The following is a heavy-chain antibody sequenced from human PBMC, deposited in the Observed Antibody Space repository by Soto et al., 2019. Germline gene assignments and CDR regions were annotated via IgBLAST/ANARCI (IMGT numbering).Heavy chain of an antibody. CDR2: ISGSGGRA. Sequence: EVPLLESGGGLVQPGGSLRLSCAASGFTFSSYAMSWVRQAPGKGLEWVSVISGSGGRANYEDSVKGRFTISRDNSKNTLYLQMSSLRAEDTAVYYCAKDSGSGSSDWPQFDPWGQGTLVTVAS. V-gene: IGHV3-23*01. D-gene: IGHD6-19*01. CDR3: AKDSGSGSSDWPQFDP. J-gene: IGHJ5*02. CDR1: GFTFSSYA.